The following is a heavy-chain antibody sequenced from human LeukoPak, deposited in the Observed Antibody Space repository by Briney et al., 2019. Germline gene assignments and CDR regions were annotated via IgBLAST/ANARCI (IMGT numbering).Heavy chain of an antibody. D-gene: IGHD5-18*01. CDR3: ARSLGVQLWSSYFDY. Sequence: SETLSLTCSVSGGSIGSYYRSWIRQPAGKGLEWIGRIYNTGSTSYNPSLKSRVTMSVDTSKNQFSLKLSSVTAADTAVYYCARSLGVQLWSSYFDYWGQGTQVTVSS. CDR2: IYNTGST. CDR1: GGSIGSYY. V-gene: IGHV4-4*07. J-gene: IGHJ4*02.